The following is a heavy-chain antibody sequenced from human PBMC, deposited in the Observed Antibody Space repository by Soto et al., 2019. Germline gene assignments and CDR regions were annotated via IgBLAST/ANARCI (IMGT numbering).Heavy chain of an antibody. J-gene: IGHJ6*03. CDR3: ARGNTFFGVVKNYYYMDV. CDR2: IYYSGST. CDR1: GGSTNNYH. Sequence: PTETLSLTCTVSGGSTNNYHWNWIRQPPGKGLEWIGYIYYSGSTSYNPSLKSRVTISVDTSKNQFSLKLRSVTAADTAVYYCARGNTFFGVVKNYYYMDVCGKGYTVPVS. V-gene: IGHV4-59*01. D-gene: IGHD3-3*01.